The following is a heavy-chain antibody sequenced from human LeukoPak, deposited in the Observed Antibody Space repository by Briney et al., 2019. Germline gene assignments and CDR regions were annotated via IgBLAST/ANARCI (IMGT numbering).Heavy chain of an antibody. D-gene: IGHD1-26*01. V-gene: IGHV1-69*13. CDR1: GGTFSSYA. Sequence: ASVTVSCKASGGTFSSYAISWVRQAPGQGLEWMGGIIPIFGTANYAQKFQGRVTITADESTSTAYMELSSLRSEDTAVYYCARVMGATTSPYFDYWGQGTLVTVSS. CDR2: IIPIFGTA. CDR3: ARVMGATTSPYFDY. J-gene: IGHJ4*02.